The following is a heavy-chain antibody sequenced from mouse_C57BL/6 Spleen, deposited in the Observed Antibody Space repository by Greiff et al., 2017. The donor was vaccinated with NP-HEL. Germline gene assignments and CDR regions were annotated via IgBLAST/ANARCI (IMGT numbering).Heavy chain of an antibody. D-gene: IGHD2-5*01. J-gene: IGHJ2*01. CDR2: IDPSDSYT. CDR1: GYTFTSYW. V-gene: IGHV1-50*01. CDR3: AGGYSNYFDY. Sequence: QVQLQQPGAELVKPGASVKLSCKASGYTFTSYWMQWVKQRPGQGLEWIGEIDPSDSYTNYNQKFKGKATLTVDTSSSTAYMQLSSLTSEDSAVYYCAGGYSNYFDYWGQGTTLTVSS.